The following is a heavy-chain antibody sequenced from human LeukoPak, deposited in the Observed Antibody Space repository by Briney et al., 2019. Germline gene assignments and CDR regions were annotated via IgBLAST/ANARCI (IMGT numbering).Heavy chain of an antibody. CDR3: ARHAHATGKHLRPMCYWFDP. J-gene: IGHJ5*02. Sequence: SETLSLTCTVSGGSISSYYWSWIRQPPGKGLEWIGYIYYSGSTNYNPSLKSRVTISVDTSKNQFSLKLSSVTAADTAVYYCARHAHATGKHLRPMCYWFDPWGQGTLVTVSS. V-gene: IGHV4-59*08. D-gene: IGHD1-14*01. CDR2: IYYSGST. CDR1: GGSISSYY.